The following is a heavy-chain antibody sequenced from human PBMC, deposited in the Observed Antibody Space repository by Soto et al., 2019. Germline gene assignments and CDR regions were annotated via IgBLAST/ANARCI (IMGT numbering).Heavy chain of an antibody. CDR1: GGSISSGDYY. V-gene: IGHV4-30-4*01. J-gene: IGHJ4*02. CDR2: IYYSGST. Sequence: SETLSLTCTVSGGSISSGDYYWSWIRQPPGKGLEWIGYIYYSGSTYYNPSLKSRVTISVDTSKNQFSLKLSSVTAADTAMYYCAGGSSLGGYYFDYWGQGTLVTVSS. CDR3: AGGSSLGGYYFDY. D-gene: IGHD6-6*01.